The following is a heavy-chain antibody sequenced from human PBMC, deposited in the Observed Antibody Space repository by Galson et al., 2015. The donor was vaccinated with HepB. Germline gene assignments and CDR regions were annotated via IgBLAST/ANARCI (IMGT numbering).Heavy chain of an antibody. CDR2: ISSSSSYI. J-gene: IGHJ4*02. Sequence: SLRLSCAASGFTFSSYSMNWVRQAPGKGLEWVSSISSSSSYIYYADSVKGRFTISRDNAKNSLYLQMNSLRAEDTAVYYCARDLQGRGANFGGYYFDYWGQGTLVTVSS. V-gene: IGHV3-21*01. CDR3: ARDLQGRGANFGGYYFDY. D-gene: IGHD1-26*01. CDR1: GFTFSSYS.